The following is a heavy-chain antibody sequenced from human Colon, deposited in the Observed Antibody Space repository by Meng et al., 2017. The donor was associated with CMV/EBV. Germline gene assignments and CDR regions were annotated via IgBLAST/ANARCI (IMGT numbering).Heavy chain of an antibody. V-gene: IGHV1-69*02. D-gene: IGHD3-16*01. Sequence: SGKVYGGTFGSFTINWVRQAPGQGLEWMGRITPILGVANSAQKLQGRVTITADKRTDTAYMELTRLKSEDTGVYYCARGGGGTGIDYWGRGTLVTVSS. CDR3: ARGGGGTGIDY. CDR1: GGTFGSFT. J-gene: IGHJ4*02. CDR2: ITPILGVA.